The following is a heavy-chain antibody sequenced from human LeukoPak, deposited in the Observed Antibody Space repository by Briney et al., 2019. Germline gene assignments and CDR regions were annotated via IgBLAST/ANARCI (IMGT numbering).Heavy chain of an antibody. CDR1: GGSISSYY. V-gene: IGHV4-59*08. D-gene: IGHD1-26*01. Sequence: SETLSLTCTVSGGSISSYYWSWIRQPPGKGLEWIGYIYYSGSTNYNPSLKSRVTISVDTSKNQFSLKLSSVTAADTAVYYCASYTDSGSFVYWGQGTLVTVSS. J-gene: IGHJ4*02. CDR2: IYYSGST. CDR3: ASYTDSGSFVY.